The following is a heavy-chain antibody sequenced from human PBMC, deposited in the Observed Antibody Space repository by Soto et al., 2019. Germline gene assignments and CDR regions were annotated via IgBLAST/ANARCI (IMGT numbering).Heavy chain of an antibody. Sequence: SETLSLTCAVSGGSISSGGYSWSWVRQPPGKGLEWIGYTYHSGSTYYNPSLKSRVTISVDRYKNQFSLKLSSVTAADTAVYYCARAEGIAARPGWFDPWGQGTLVTVSS. D-gene: IGHD6-6*01. CDR3: ARAEGIAARPGWFDP. V-gene: IGHV4-30-2*01. J-gene: IGHJ5*02. CDR2: TYHSGST. CDR1: GGSISSGGYS.